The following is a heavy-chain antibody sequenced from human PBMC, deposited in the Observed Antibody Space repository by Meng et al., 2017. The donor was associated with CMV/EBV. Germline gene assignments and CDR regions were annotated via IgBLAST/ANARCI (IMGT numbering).Heavy chain of an antibody. CDR3: AKISGRTVSPYCSSTSCHNEGYYYYGMDV. Sequence: GGSLRLSCAASGFTFSSYAMSWVRQAPGKGLEWVSAISGSGGSTYYADSVKGRFTISRDNSKNTLYLQMNSLRAEDTAVYYCAKISGRTVSPYCSSTSCHNEGYYYYGMDVWGQGTTVTVSS. V-gene: IGHV3-23*01. CDR1: GFTFSSYA. CDR2: ISGSGGST. J-gene: IGHJ6*02. D-gene: IGHD2-2*01.